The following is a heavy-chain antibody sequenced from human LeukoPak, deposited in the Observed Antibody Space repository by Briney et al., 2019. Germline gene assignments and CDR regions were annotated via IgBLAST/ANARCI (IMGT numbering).Heavy chain of an antibody. Sequence: PGGSLRLSCAASGFTVSSNYMSWVRQAPEKGLEWVSVIYSGGSTYYADSVKGRFTISRDNSKNTLYLQMNSLRAEDTAVYYCARESPTSWRYYYYGMDVWGQGTTVTVSS. D-gene: IGHD2-2*01. CDR3: ARESPTSWRYYYYGMDV. J-gene: IGHJ6*02. V-gene: IGHV3-53*01. CDR1: GFTVSSNY. CDR2: IYSGGST.